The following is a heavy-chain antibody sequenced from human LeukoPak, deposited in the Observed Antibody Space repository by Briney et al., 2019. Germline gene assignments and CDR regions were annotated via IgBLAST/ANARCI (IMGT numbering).Heavy chain of an antibody. V-gene: IGHV5-51*01. Sequence: GESLKISCQASGYSFTNYWIGWVRQMPGKGLEWMGIIYPGDSDTRYSPSFQGQVTFSADKSISTAYLQWSSLKASDTAMYYCARMEENGWYSVVWGQGTLVTVSS. CDR2: IYPGDSDT. CDR1: GYSFTNYW. D-gene: IGHD6-19*01. CDR3: ARMEENGWYSVV. J-gene: IGHJ4*02.